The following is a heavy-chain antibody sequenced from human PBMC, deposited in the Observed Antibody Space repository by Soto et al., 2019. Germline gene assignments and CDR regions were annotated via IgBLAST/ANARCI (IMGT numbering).Heavy chain of an antibody. CDR1: GGTFSSYA. J-gene: IGHJ6*02. CDR2: IIPIFGTA. D-gene: IGHD3-9*01. Sequence: SVKVSCKASGGTFSSYAISWVRQAPGQGLEWMGGIIPIFGTANYAQKFQGRVTITADESTSTAYMELSSLRSEDTAVYYCARESGYYDILTGYYKPYYYYGMDVWGQGPTVTVSS. V-gene: IGHV1-69*13. CDR3: ARESGYYDILTGYYKPYYYYGMDV.